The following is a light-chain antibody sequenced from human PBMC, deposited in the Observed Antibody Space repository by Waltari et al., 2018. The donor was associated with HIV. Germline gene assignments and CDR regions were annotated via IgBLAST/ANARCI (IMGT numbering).Light chain of an antibody. CDR1: RSNIGSNI. V-gene: IGLV1-44*01. Sequence: QSVLTQPPSASGTPGQRVTISCSGSRSNIGSNIVTWYQQLPGTAPKLLIYRNNQRPSGVPDRFSGSKSGTSASLAISGLQSEDDADYYCAAWDDSLNGAVFGGGTKLTVL. J-gene: IGLJ3*02. CDR3: AAWDDSLNGAV. CDR2: RNN.